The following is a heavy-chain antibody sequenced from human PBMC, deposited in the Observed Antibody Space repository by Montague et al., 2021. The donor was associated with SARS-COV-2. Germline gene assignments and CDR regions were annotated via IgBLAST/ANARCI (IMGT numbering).Heavy chain of an antibody. CDR3: ARCSGSSFYYFGMDV. V-gene: IGHV4-59*01. D-gene: IGHD3-10*02. CDR1: GGSFGGYY. Sequence: SETLSLTCTLSGGSFGGYYWSWIRQSPGKGLEWIGYNYYSGSTNYNPSLKSRIAISLDTSKNQFSLRLTSVTAADTAVYYCARCSGSSFYYFGMDVWGQGTTVSVSS. CDR2: NYYSGST. J-gene: IGHJ6*02.